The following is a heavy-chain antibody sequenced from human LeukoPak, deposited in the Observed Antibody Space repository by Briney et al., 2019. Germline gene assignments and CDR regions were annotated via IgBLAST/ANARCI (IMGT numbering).Heavy chain of an antibody. J-gene: IGHJ4*02. D-gene: IGHD3-16*01. CDR1: GYAFSGHF. CDR3: ARDSGVLGDPLDY. CDR2: INPNSGDT. V-gene: IGHV1-2*06. Sequence: ASMKVSCTASGYAFSGHFIHWVRQAPGQGLEWMGRINPNSGDTNYAQKFQGRVTMTWDTSSGTSYMELSRLRSDDTAMYYCARDSGVLGDPLDYWGQGTLVTVSS.